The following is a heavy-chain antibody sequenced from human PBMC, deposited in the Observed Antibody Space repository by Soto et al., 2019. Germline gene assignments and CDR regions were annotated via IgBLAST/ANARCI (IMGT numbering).Heavy chain of an antibody. D-gene: IGHD4-17*01. Sequence: PGESLKISCKGSGYSFTSYWIGWVRQMPGKGLEWMGIIYPGDSDTRYSPSFQGQVTISADKSISTAYLQWSSLKASDTAMYYCARSAGAVTTAHDAFDIWGQGTMVTVSS. J-gene: IGHJ3*02. V-gene: IGHV5-51*01. CDR2: IYPGDSDT. CDR1: GYSFTSYW. CDR3: ARSAGAVTTAHDAFDI.